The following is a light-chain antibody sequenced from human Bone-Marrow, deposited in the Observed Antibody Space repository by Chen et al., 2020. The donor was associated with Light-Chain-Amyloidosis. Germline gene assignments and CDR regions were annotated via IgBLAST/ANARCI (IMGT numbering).Light chain of an antibody. CDR1: QDISNY. CDR2: DAS. J-gene: IGKJ4*01. Sequence: DIQMTKSPSSLSASVGDRVTITCQASQDISNYLNWYQQKPGKAPKLLIYDASNLETGVPSRFSGSGSGTDFTFTISSLQPEDIATYYCQQYDNLLFTFGGGTKVEIK. CDR3: QQYDNLLFT. V-gene: IGKV1-33*01.